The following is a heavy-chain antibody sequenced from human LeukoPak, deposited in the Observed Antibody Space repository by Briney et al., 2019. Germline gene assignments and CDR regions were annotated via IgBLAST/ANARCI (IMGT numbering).Heavy chain of an antibody. J-gene: IGHJ4*02. CDR3: ARYFDVGDY. D-gene: IGHD3-9*01. CDR2: IYHSGST. Sequence: PSETLSLTCTVSGYSISSGYYWGWIRQPPGKGLEWIGSIYHSGSTYYNPSLKSRVTISVDTSKNQFSLKLSSVTAADTAVYYCARYFDVGDYWGQGTLVTVSS. V-gene: IGHV4-38-2*02. CDR1: GYSISSGYY.